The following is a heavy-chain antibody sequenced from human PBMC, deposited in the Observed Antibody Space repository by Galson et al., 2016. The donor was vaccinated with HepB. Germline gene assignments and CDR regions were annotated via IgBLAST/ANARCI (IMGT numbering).Heavy chain of an antibody. CDR2: TYYRSKWYN. Sequence: CAISGDSASSNSAAWNWIRRSPSRGLEWLGRTYYRSKWYNDYAVSVKSRIIVNPDTSKNQFSLQLNSVTPEDTAVYYCVEQRKGAPYGMDVWGQGTTVTVSS. V-gene: IGHV6-1*01. J-gene: IGHJ6*02. CDR1: GDSASSNSAA. D-gene: IGHD1/OR15-1a*01. CDR3: VEQRKGAPYGMDV.